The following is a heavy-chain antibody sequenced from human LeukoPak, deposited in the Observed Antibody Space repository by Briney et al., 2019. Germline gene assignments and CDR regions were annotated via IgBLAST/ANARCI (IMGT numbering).Heavy chain of an antibody. CDR1: GFTFSSYA. Sequence: GGSLRLSCAASGFTFSSYAMHWVRQPPGKGLEYVSAINNNGGPTYYANSVKGRFTISRDNSNNTLYLQMGSLRAEDMAVYYCARALGSGRRHDAFDIWGQGTMVTVSS. D-gene: IGHD2-15*01. J-gene: IGHJ3*02. CDR2: INNNGGPT. V-gene: IGHV3-64*01. CDR3: ARALGSGRRHDAFDI.